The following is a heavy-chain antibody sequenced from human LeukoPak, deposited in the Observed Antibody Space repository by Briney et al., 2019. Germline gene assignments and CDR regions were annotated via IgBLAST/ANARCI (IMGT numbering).Heavy chain of an antibody. Sequence: PSETLSLTCTVSGVSISSNYWSWIRQPPGKGLEWIGSIYYSGSTYYNPSLKSRVTISVDTSKNQFSLKLSSVTAADTAVYYCATHRRSGYYPTWFDPWGQGTLVTVSS. V-gene: IGHV4-59*05. D-gene: IGHD3-3*01. J-gene: IGHJ5*02. CDR1: GVSISSNY. CDR3: ATHRRSGYYPTWFDP. CDR2: IYYSGST.